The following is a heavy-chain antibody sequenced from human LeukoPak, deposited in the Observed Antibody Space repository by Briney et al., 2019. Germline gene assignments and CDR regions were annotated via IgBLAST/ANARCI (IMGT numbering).Heavy chain of an antibody. D-gene: IGHD2-2*01. V-gene: IGHV5-51*01. Sequence: GESLKISCKGSGYTFTNYWIGWVRQMPGTGLEWMGIIYPGDSETKYSPSFQGQVTISADKSITTAYLQWSSLKTSDTAMYYCARAHIVVFPAALQGYFDLWGRGTLVAVSS. J-gene: IGHJ2*01. CDR1: GYTFTNYW. CDR3: ARAHIVVFPAALQGYFDL. CDR2: IYPGDSET.